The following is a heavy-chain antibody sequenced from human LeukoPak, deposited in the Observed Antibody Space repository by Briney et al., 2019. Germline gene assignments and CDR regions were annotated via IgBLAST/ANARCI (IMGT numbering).Heavy chain of an antibody. J-gene: IGHJ6*02. D-gene: IGHD3/OR15-3a*01. CDR1: GFIFSNAY. V-gene: IGHV3-15*01. CDR2: IKSKTDGRTT. Sequence: GGSLRLSCAASGFIFSNAYMSWVRQAPGKGLEWVGHIKSKTDGRTTDYAAPVKGRFTISRDDSKNTLYLQMNSLKTEDTALYYCTTDGLFYYYGVDVWGQGTTVTVSS. CDR3: TTDGLFYYYGVDV.